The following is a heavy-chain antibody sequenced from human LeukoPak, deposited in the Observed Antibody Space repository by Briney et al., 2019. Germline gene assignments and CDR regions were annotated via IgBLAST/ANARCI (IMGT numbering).Heavy chain of an antibody. D-gene: IGHD3-10*01. CDR1: GASFSGYY. J-gene: IGHJ4*02. V-gene: IGHV4-34*01. Sequence: EPSETLSLTCAVYGASFSGYYWSWIRQPPGKGREWIGEINHSRSTNYNPSLNNRVTISVDTSKNQFSLKLSSVTAADTAVYYCASYGSGSYQRLFDYWGQGTLVTVSS. CDR3: ASYGSGSYQRLFDY. CDR2: INHSRST.